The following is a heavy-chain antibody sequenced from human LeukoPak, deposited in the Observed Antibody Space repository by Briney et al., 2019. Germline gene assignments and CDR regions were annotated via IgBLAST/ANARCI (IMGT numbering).Heavy chain of an antibody. V-gene: IGHV3-7*01. J-gene: IGHJ3*02. CDR3: ARDQAEYSSSYAFDI. CDR1: GFTFSSYW. D-gene: IGHD6-6*01. CDR2: IKQDGSEK. Sequence: GGSLRLSCAASGFTFSSYWMSWVRQAPGKGLEWVANIKQDGSEKYYVDSVKGRFTISRDNSKNTLYLQMGSLRAEDMAVYYCARDQAEYSSSYAFDIWGQGTMVTVSS.